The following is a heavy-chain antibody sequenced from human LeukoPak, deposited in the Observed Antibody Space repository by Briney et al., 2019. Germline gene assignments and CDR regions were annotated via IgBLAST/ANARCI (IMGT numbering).Heavy chain of an antibody. J-gene: IGHJ4*02. Sequence: GASVKVSCKASGYTFTGYYMHWVRQAPGQGLEWMGIINPSGGSTSYAQTFQGRVTMTRDTSTSTVYMELSSLRSEDTAVYYCAREDSSGWYVFDYWGQGTLVTVSS. CDR3: AREDSSGWYVFDY. CDR2: INPSGGST. D-gene: IGHD6-19*01. CDR1: GYTFTGYY. V-gene: IGHV1-46*01.